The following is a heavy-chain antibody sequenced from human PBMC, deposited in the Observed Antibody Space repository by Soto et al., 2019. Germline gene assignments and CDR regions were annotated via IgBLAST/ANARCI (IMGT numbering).Heavy chain of an antibody. D-gene: IGHD6-19*01. CDR1: GGSITSDYSC. Sequence: PSETLSLTCTVSGGSITSDYSCWSWIRQPPGEGLEWIGHIFDSGTTYTNPSLRSQVAISLDTSKNHFSLTLSSVTAADTAVYYCARRSSGWYFDYWGQGTLVTVS. J-gene: IGHJ4*02. V-gene: IGHV4-30-4*01. CDR2: IFDSGTT. CDR3: ARRSSGWYFDY.